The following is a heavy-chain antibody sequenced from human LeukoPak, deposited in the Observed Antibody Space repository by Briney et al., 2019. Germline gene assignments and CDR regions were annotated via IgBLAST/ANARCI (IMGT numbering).Heavy chain of an antibody. CDR1: GVTFSSYA. J-gene: IGHJ6*03. CDR3: AGGQAVVVVPAAKAPDYYYYYMDV. V-gene: IGHV1-69*05. Sequence: SVKVSCKASGVTFSSYAISWVRQAPGQGLEWMGVIIPIVGKANYAEKFQGRVTITTDESTNTAYMELSSLRSEDTAVYDCAGGQAVVVVPAAKAPDYYYYYMDVWGKGTTVTVSS. D-gene: IGHD2-2*01. CDR2: IIPIVGKA.